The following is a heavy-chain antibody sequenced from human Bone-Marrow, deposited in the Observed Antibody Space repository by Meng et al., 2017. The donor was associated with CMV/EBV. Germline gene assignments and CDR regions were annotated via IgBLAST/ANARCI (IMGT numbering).Heavy chain of an antibody. Sequence: ASVKVSCKASGYTFTSYDINWVRQATGQGLEWMGWMNPNSGNTGYAQKFQGRVTMTRNTSISTAYMELSSLRSEDTAVYYCARESGDYDFWSGYYTGGYYYGMAVWGQGTTVTVSS. CDR2: MNPNSGNT. CDR1: GYTFTSYD. V-gene: IGHV1-8*01. J-gene: IGHJ6*02. CDR3: ARESGDYDFWSGYYTGGYYYGMAV. D-gene: IGHD3-3*01.